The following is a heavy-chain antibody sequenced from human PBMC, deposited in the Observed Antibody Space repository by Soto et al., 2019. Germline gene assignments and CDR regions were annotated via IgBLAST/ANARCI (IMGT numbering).Heavy chain of an antibody. Sequence: EVQVLESGGGLVQPGGSLRLSCAASGFPFSTSAMNWVRQAPGKGLEWVSIISGSSDAAYYAEPVKGRFASSRDNPKNPLYLHMNRLRAEDTAVYYCAKYSGSYPVYNGLSLWGQGTTVTVS. CDR2: ISGSSDAA. D-gene: IGHD1-26*01. CDR3: AKYSGSYPVYNGLSL. CDR1: GFPFSTSA. J-gene: IGHJ6*02. V-gene: IGHV3-23*01.